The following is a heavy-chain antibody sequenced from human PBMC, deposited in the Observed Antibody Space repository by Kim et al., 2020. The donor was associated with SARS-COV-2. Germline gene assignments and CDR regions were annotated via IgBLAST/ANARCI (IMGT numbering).Heavy chain of an antibody. V-gene: IGHV3-9*01. D-gene: IGHD3-10*01. Sequence: GGSLRLSCVVSGFRFDDYAMHWVRQAPGRGLEWVSAISWNGRSVRYADSVKGRFTVSRDSATNSVYLQMNNLTTDDTALYFCAKDFTGYTSGSYLDYWGPGTLVPVSS. CDR1: GFRFDDYA. J-gene: IGHJ4*02. CDR3: AKDFTGYTSGSYLDY. CDR2: ISWNGRSV.